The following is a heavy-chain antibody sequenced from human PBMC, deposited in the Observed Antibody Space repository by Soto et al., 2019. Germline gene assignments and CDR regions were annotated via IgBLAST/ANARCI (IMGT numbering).Heavy chain of an antibody. CDR3: ARGNGLDV. V-gene: IGHV6-1*01. CDR2: TYYRSKWFH. D-gene: IGHD2-8*01. CDR1: GDSVSSDITS. J-gene: IGHJ3*01. Sequence: SQTLSLTCAISGDSVSSDITSWNWIRQSPSRGLEWLGRTYYRSKWFHDYAASVKSRITINPDTSKNQFSLELNSMTPEDTAVYYCARGNGLDVWGQGTVVTVSS.